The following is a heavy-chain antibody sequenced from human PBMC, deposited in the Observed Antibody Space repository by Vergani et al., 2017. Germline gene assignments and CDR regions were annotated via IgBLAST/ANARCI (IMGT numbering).Heavy chain of an antibody. CDR2: IYYSGST. CDR3: ARHGGGRGCSGYDCPIDY. D-gene: IGHD5-12*01. Sequence: QLQLQESGPGLVKPSETLSLTCTVSGGSISSSSYYWGWIRQPPGKGLEWIGSIYYSGSTYYNPSLKSRVPISVDTSKNQFSLNLSSVTAADTSVYYCARHGGGRGCSGYDCPIDYWGQGTLVTVSS. V-gene: IGHV4-39*01. J-gene: IGHJ4*02. CDR1: GGSISSSSYY.